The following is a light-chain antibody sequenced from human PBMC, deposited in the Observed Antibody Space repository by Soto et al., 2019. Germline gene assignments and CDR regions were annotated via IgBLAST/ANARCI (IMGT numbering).Light chain of an antibody. CDR1: QSVSSN. J-gene: IGKJ2*01. CDR2: DAS. Sequence: EIVMTQSPATLSVSPGERATLSCRASQSVSSNLVWYQQKPGQPPRLLIYDASTRATGIPARFSASGSGTEFTLTISSLQSEDFAVYYCQQYNNWPYTFGQGTKLEIK. V-gene: IGKV3-15*01. CDR3: QQYNNWPYT.